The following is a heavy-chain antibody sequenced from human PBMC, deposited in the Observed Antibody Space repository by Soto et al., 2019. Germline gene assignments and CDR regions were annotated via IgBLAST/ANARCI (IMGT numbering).Heavy chain of an antibody. CDR3: ARDLVATGPLDY. D-gene: IGHD5-12*01. V-gene: IGHV1-69*06. CDR1: GGTFSSYA. Sequence: SVKVSCKASGGTFSSYAISWVRQAPGQGLEWMGGIIPIFGTANYAQKFQGRVTITADKSTSTAYMELSSLRSEDTAVYYCARDLVATGPLDYWGQGTLVTVS. J-gene: IGHJ4*02. CDR2: IIPIFGTA.